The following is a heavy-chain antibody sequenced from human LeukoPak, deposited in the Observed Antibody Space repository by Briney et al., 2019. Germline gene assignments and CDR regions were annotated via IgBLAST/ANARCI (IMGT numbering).Heavy chain of an antibody. CDR3: ARALPGYSDGGGYYQLGY. CDR1: SYSFTSYG. D-gene: IGHD3-22*01. V-gene: IGHV1-18*01. Sequence: ASVKVSCKASSYSFTSYGITWVRQAPGQGLEWMGWISAYNGNTNYAQKLQGRVTMTTDTSTSTAYMELRSLRSDDTAVYYCARALPGYSDGGGYYQLGYWGQGTLVTVSS. J-gene: IGHJ4*02. CDR2: ISAYNGNT.